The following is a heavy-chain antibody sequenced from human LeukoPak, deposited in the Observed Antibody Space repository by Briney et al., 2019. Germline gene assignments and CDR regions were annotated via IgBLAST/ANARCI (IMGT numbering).Heavy chain of an antibody. CDR3: AKGKSMTYYDPYDY. D-gene: IGHD1-26*01. V-gene: IGHV3-9*01. J-gene: IGHJ4*02. CDR2: ISWNSGTV. Sequence: PGRSLRLSCATSGFTFDHYAIHWVRQAPGKGLEWVSGISWNSGTVGYADSVKGRFTISRDNATNSLFLQMDSLRTEDTAYYFCAKGKSMTYYDPYDYWGQGTLVTVSS. CDR1: GFTFDHYA.